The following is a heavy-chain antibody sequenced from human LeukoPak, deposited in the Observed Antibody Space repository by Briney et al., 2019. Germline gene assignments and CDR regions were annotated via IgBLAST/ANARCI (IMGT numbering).Heavy chain of an antibody. CDR3: ARRQGCSSTSCPPDS. J-gene: IGHJ4*02. CDR2: IYPGDSDT. V-gene: IGHV5-51*01. CDR1: GYSFTTYW. D-gene: IGHD2-2*01. Sequence: GESLKISCRGSGYSFTTYWIGWVRQMPGKGLEWMGIIYPGDSDTRYSPSFQGQVTMSADKSINTAYLQWSILKASDTAMYYCARRQGCSSTSCPPDSWGQGTLVTVSS.